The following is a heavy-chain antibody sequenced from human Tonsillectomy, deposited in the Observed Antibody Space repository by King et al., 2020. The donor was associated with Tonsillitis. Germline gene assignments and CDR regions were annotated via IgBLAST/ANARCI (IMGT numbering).Heavy chain of an antibody. V-gene: IGHV3-9*01. D-gene: IGHD6-6*01. J-gene: IGHJ4*02. Sequence: VQLVESGGGLVQPGRSLRLSCAASGFTFDDYAMHWVRQGPGKGLEWVSSISWNSGIIDHADSVKGRFTISRDNAKNYLYLQMNSLRAEDTALYYCVTSIDSSSWGVPQTAFDYWGQGTQVFVSS. CDR1: GFTFDDYA. CDR2: ISWNSGII. CDR3: VTSIDSSSWGVPQTAFDY.